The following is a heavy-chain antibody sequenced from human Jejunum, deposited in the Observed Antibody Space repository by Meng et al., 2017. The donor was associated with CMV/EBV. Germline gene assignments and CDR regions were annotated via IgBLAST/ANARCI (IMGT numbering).Heavy chain of an antibody. CDR1: GFTFSSAY. V-gene: IGHV3-15*01. CDR2: IKTKTDGGTT. CDR3: TTEAYGGSYNY. J-gene: IGHJ4*02. D-gene: IGHD1-26*01. Sequence: CAASGFTFSSAYMSWVRQAPGKGLEWVGRIKTKTDGGTTDYAAPVKDRFTISRDDSKNTLYLQMNSLKTEDTAVYYCTTEAYGGSYNYWGQGTLVTVSS.